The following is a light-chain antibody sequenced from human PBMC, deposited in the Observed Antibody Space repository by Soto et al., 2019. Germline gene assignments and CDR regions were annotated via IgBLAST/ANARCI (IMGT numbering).Light chain of an antibody. Sequence: TQSPETLSASRGESATISCGASQSVSSNLAWYQQKPGQAPRLLIYGASTRATGIPARFSGSGSGTGFTLAVSTLQLKHFADYSCHQYNNGPSWFGQGTKVDIK. CDR1: QSVSSN. V-gene: IGKV3-15*01. CDR2: GAS. J-gene: IGKJ1*01. CDR3: HQYNNGPSW.